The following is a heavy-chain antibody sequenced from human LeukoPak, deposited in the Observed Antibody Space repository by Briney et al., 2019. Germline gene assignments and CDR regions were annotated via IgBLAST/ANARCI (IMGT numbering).Heavy chain of an antibody. D-gene: IGHD6-13*01. CDR2: MNPNSGNT. J-gene: IGHJ3*02. CDR1: GYTFTSYD. V-gene: IGHV1-8*01. CDR3: ARGILLDDYSSSWRWTEASDAFDI. Sequence: ASVKVSCKASGYTFTSYDINWVRQATGQGLEWMGWMNPNSGNTGYAQKFQGRVTMTRNTSISTAYMELSSLRSEDTAVYYCARGILLDDYSSSWRWTEASDAFDIWGQGTMVTVSS.